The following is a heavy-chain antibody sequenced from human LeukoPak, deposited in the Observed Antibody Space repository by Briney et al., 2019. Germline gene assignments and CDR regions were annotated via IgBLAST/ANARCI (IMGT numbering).Heavy chain of an antibody. CDR1: GFTFSSYA. V-gene: IGHV3-23*01. Sequence: GGSLRLSCAASGFTFSSYAMSWVRQAPGKGLEWVSAISGSGGTTYYADSVRGRFTISRDNSKNTLYLKMNSLRAEDTAVYYCAKERQTPRIAAADGADYWGQGTLVTVSS. CDR3: AKERQTPRIAAADGADY. CDR2: ISGSGGTT. J-gene: IGHJ4*02. D-gene: IGHD6-13*01.